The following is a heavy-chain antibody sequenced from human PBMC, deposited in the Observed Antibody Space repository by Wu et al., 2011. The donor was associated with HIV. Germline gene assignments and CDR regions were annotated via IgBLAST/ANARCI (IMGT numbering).Heavy chain of an antibody. V-gene: IGHV1-69*11. CDR1: GGTLRKYA. CDR3: ARDFGGDEEY. CDR2: IVPVLGGS. J-gene: IGHJ4*02. Sequence: QAQLVQSGAEVREPGSSVKVSCKASGGTLRKYAFSWVRQAPGQGLEWMGGIVPVLGGSNYARKFQGRVTTTADESRTTVHMELRSLRSDDSAVYYCARDFGGDEEYWGQGTLVTVSS. D-gene: IGHD2-21*01.